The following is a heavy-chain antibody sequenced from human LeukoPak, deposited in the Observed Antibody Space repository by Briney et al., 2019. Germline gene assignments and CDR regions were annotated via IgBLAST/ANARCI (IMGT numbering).Heavy chain of an antibody. CDR1: GFSLSTRGVG. CDR3: AHRREGYYDSTGYPKQGAFDF. D-gene: IGHD3-22*01. V-gene: IGHV2-5*01. J-gene: IGHJ3*01. CDR2: ISWYDDK. Sequence: SGPTLVKPTQTLTLTCTFSGFSLSTRGVGVGWIRQPPGKALEWVALISWYDDKGYSPSLKNRLTITKDTPKNQVVLTMTNMDPVDTGTYYCAHRREGYYDSTGYPKQGAFDFWGQGTMVTVSS.